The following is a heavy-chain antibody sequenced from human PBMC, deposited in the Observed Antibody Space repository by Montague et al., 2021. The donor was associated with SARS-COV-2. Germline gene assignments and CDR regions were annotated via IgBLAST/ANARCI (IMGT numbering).Heavy chain of an antibody. J-gene: IGHJ6*02. CDR1: GGSISSGSYY. Sequence: TLSLTCSVSGGSISSGSYYWSWIRQPAGMELEWNGRIYISGNSNSNPSLKSPVTMSVDTSKNQFSLKLSTVAAAASAVYSCARTVVVPAAMSRYYGMDVWGQGTSVTVSS. D-gene: IGHD2-2*01. CDR2: IYISGNS. V-gene: IGHV4-61*02. CDR3: ARTVVVPAAMSRYYGMDV.